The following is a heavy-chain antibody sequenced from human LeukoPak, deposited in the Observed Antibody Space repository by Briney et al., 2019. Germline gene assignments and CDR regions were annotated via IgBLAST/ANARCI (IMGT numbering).Heavy chain of an antibody. CDR3: TREGIAMVRGVISYYFDY. Sequence: ASVKVSCKSSGYIFTSYGISWVRQAPGQGLEWMGWMSAYNGNTKYAQKLQGRVTMTTATSTSTGYMEVRSLRSDDTAVYYCTREGIAMVRGVISYYFDYWGQGTLVTVSS. V-gene: IGHV1-18*01. J-gene: IGHJ4*02. CDR2: MSAYNGNT. D-gene: IGHD3-10*01. CDR1: GYIFTSYG.